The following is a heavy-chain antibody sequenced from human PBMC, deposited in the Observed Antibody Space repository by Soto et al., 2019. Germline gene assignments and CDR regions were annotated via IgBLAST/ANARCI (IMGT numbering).Heavy chain of an antibody. V-gene: IGHV3-23*01. D-gene: IGHD1-1*01. CDR1: RFTFSIYA. Sequence: GSLRLSCAASRFTFSIYAMSWVRQAPGKGLEWVSAINGGGVSTYYADSVKGRFTISRDSSKNTLYLQMNSLSAEDTAVYYCVTHSWNYWGQGTLVTVSS. CDR3: VTHSWNY. CDR2: INGGGVST. J-gene: IGHJ4*02.